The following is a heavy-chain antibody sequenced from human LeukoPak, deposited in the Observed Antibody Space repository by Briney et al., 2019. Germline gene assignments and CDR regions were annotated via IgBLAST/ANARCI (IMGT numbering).Heavy chain of an antibody. Sequence: GQSLRLSCAASGFTFSNAWMSWVRRAPGKGVEWGGRIKSKTDGGTTDYAAPVKGRFTISRDDSKNTLYLQMNSLKTEDTAVYYCTTGRYFDWLSPWGQGTLVTVSS. CDR2: IKSKTDGGTT. CDR3: TTGRYFDWLSP. CDR1: GFTFSNAW. J-gene: IGHJ5*02. D-gene: IGHD3-9*01. V-gene: IGHV3-15*01.